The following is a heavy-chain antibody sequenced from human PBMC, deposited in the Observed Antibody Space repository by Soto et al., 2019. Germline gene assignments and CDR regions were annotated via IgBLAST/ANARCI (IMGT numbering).Heavy chain of an antibody. CDR2: IYHSGST. D-gene: IGHD2-8*01. Sequence: SETLSLTCAVSGGSISSGGYSWSWIRQPPGKGLEWIGYIYHSGSTYYNPSLKSRVTISVDTSKNQFSLKLSSVTAADTAVYYCARDIMGTNYYYYGMDVWSQGTTVTVSS. CDR1: GGSISSGGYS. V-gene: IGHV4-30-2*01. CDR3: ARDIMGTNYYYYGMDV. J-gene: IGHJ6*02.